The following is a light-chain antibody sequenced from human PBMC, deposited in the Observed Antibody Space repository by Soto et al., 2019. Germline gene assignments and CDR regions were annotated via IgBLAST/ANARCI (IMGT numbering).Light chain of an antibody. V-gene: IGKV3-20*01. J-gene: IGKJ1*01. CDR3: QQYGSWT. CDR2: GAS. Sequence: IVLTQSPGTLSLSPGERAALSCRASQTINSGYLAWYQQKPGQAPRLLIYGASSRATGVPDRFSGSGSGTDFTLTISRLEPEDFAVYYCQQYGSWTFGQGTKVDI. CDR1: QTINSGY.